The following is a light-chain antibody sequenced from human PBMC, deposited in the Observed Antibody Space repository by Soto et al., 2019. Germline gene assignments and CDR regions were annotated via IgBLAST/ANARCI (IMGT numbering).Light chain of an antibody. Sequence: QSVLTQPRSVSGSPGQSVTISCTGTSSDVGGYNYVSWYQQHPGKAPKLMIYDVSKRPSGVPDRFSGSKSGNTASLTISGLQAEDEADYSCCSYAGSYTWVFGTGTTLTVL. J-gene: IGLJ1*01. CDR1: SSDVGGYNY. CDR2: DVS. CDR3: CSYAGSYTWV. V-gene: IGLV2-11*01.